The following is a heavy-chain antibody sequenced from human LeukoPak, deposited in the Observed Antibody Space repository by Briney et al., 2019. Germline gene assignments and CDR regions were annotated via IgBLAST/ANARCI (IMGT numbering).Heavy chain of an antibody. V-gene: IGHV4-4*07. Sequence: SETLSLTXTVSGGSISSYYWSWIRQPAGKGLEWIGRIYTSGSTNYNPSLKSRVTMSVDTSKNQFSLKLNSVTAADTAVYYCARDRGTIFGVANFDYWGQGTLVTVSS. CDR1: GGSISSYY. CDR3: ARDRGTIFGVANFDY. CDR2: IYTSGST. D-gene: IGHD3-3*01. J-gene: IGHJ4*02.